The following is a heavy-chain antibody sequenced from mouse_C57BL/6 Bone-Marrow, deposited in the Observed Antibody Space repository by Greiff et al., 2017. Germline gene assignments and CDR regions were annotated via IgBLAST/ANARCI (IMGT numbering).Heavy chain of an antibody. Sequence: VQLQQSVAELVRPGASVKLSCTASGFNFKNSYMHWVKQRPEQGLEWIGRIDPANGNTKYAPKFQGKATITADTSSNTAYLQLSSLTSEDTAIYYCFFPYSMDYWGQGTSVTVSA. V-gene: IGHV14-3*01. CDR2: IDPANGNT. J-gene: IGHJ4*01. CDR3: FFPYSMDY. CDR1: GFNFKNSY.